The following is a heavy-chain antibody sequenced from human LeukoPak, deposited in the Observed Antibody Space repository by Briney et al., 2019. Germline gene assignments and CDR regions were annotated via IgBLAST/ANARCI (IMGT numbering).Heavy chain of an antibody. D-gene: IGHD3-22*01. J-gene: IGHJ6*03. CDR2: IRYDGSNK. CDR1: GFTFSSYG. V-gene: IGHV3-30*02. Sequence: GGSLRLSCAASGFTFSSYGMHWVRQAPGKGLEWVAFIRYDGSNKYYADSVKGRFTISRDNSKNTLYLQMNSLRAEDTAVYYCARDHYDSSGYSLDYYYFMDVWGKGTTVTISS. CDR3: ARDHYDSSGYSLDYYYFMDV.